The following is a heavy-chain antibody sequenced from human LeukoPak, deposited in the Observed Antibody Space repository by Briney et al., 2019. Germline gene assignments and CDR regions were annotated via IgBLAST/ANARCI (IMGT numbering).Heavy chain of an antibody. V-gene: IGHV3-30*04. CDR3: ARDHRTVVVSRARRNYHLDV. CDR2: ISYDGSNK. J-gene: IGHJ6*03. CDR1: GFTFSSYA. D-gene: IGHD2-2*01. Sequence: QPGRSLRLSCAASGFTFSSYAMHWVRQAPGKGLEWVAVISYDGSNKYYADSVKGRFTISRDNAKNALYLQMNSLRAEDTAVYYCARDHRTVVVSRARRNYHLDVWGKGTTVTVSS.